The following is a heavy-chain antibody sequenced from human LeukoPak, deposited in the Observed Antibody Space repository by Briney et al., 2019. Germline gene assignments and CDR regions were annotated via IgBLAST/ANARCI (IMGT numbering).Heavy chain of an antibody. CDR3: ARRLTRGRLDS. CDR2: IYYSGST. D-gene: IGHD2-2*01. J-gene: IGHJ4*02. Sequence: SETLSLTCTVSGGSISSTSYYWGWIRQPPGKGLEWIGSIYYSGSTYYNPSLKSRVTMSVDTSKNQFSLSLSSVTAADTAVYYCARRLTRGRLDSWGQGTLVTVSS. CDR1: GGSISSTSYY. V-gene: IGHV4-39*01.